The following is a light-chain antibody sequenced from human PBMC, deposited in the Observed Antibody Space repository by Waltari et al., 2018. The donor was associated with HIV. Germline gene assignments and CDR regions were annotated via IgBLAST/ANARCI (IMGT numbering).Light chain of an antibody. J-gene: IGLJ2*01. CDR3: CAYAGSTTYVI. CDR1: SSDVGCYNL. V-gene: IGLV2-23*02. Sequence: QSALTQPASVSGSPGQSITISCTGTSSDVGCYNLVSWYQQHPGKAPKLMIYEVSKRPSGVSKRFSGSKSGNTASLAISGVQAEDEADYYCCAYAGSTTYVIFGGGTKLTVL. CDR2: EVS.